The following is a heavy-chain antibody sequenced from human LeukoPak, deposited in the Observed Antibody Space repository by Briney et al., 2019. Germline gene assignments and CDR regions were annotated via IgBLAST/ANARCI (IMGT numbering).Heavy chain of an antibody. D-gene: IGHD6-19*01. CDR2: IYSGGTT. CDR1: GFTVSTNY. Sequence: GGSLRLSCAASGFTVSTNYMSWVRQAPGKGLEWVAVIYSGGTTYYADSVKGRSTISRDNSQNTMYLQMNSLRAEDTAVYYCARGLEQWHGFDFWGQGTLVTVSS. V-gene: IGHV3-66*01. J-gene: IGHJ4*02. CDR3: ARGLEQWHGFDF.